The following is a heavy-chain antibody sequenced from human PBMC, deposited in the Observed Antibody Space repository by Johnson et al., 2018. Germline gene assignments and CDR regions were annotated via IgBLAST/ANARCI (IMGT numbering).Heavy chain of an antibody. Sequence: QVQLVQYGAEVKKPGASVKVSCKTSGYSFTNYAMHWVRQAPGQRLEWMGWINTGNENTKFSQNIQDRVTITRDTSASTAYMQLRSLRSEDTAVYYCARGGYKYNYLLDYWGQGTLVTVSS. CDR2: INTGNENT. V-gene: IGHV1-3*04. CDR1: GYSFTNYA. J-gene: IGHJ4*02. D-gene: IGHD5-24*01. CDR3: ARGGYKYNYLLDY.